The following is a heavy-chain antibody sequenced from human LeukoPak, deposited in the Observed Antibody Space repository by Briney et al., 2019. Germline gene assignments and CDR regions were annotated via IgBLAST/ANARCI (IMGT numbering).Heavy chain of an antibody. CDR3: ARGSYHHRGYSYGRGGNFDY. Sequence: GASVKVSCKASGGTFSSYAISWVRQAPGQGLEWMGGIIPIFGTANYAQKFQGRVTITADESTSTAYMELSSLRSEDTAVYYCARGSYHHRGYSYGRGGNFDYWGQGTLVTVSS. D-gene: IGHD5-18*01. J-gene: IGHJ4*02. CDR2: IIPIFGTA. CDR1: GGTFSSYA. V-gene: IGHV1-69*13.